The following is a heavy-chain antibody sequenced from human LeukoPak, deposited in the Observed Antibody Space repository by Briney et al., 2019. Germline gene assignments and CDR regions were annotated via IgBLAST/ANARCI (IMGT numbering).Heavy chain of an antibody. V-gene: IGHV3-66*01. Sequence: GGSLRLSCAASGFTVSSNYMNWVRQAPGKGLEWVSMIYPNGNTFYTDSVKGRFTISRDNSKNTLYLQMNSLRAEDTAVYYCAKDYCSSTSCYYFDYWGQGTLVTVSS. CDR1: GFTVSSNY. CDR2: IYPNGNT. J-gene: IGHJ4*02. CDR3: AKDYCSSTSCYYFDY. D-gene: IGHD2-2*01.